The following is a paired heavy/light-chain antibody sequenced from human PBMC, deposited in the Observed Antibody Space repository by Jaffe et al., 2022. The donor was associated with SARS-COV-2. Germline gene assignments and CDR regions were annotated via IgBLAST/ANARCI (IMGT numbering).Light chain of an antibody. J-gene: IGLJ3*02. CDR2: VNSDGSF. V-gene: IGLV4-69*01. CDR3: QTWGTGIRV. Sequence: QLVLTQSPSASASPGASVTLTCTLNSGHTNNAIAWHQLQPGKGPRYLMRVNSDGSFSTGDGVPDRFSGSSSGAERYLKISSLQSEDEADYYCQTWGTGIRVFGGGTKVAVL. CDR1: SGHTNNA.
Heavy chain of an antibody. Sequence: QAQLVQSGSELKKVGASVKISCMASGYTFSSFDVNWVRQAPGQGLEWMGWINTDTGKPSYAQGFKGRFVFTVDSPVSAAYLQIISLKADDSAVYYCARGDRYYYGSDGLWGHSDPDTFHMWGQGTKITVSS. CDR2: INTDTGKP. J-gene: IGHJ3*02. CDR1: GYTFSSFD. CDR3: ARGDRYYYGSDGLWGHSDPDTFHM. V-gene: IGHV7-4-1*02. D-gene: IGHD3-10*01.